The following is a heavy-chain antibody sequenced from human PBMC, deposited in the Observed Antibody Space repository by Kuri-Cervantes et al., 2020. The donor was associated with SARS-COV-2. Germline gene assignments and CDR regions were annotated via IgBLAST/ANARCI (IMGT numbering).Heavy chain of an antibody. D-gene: IGHD2-8*02. J-gene: IGHJ6*02. CDR1: GGSFSGYY. CDR2: INHSGST. V-gene: IGHV4-34*01. Sequence: GSLRLSFAVYGGSFSGYYWSWIRQPPGKGLEWSGEINHSGSTNYNPSLKSRVTISVDTSKNQFSLKLSSVTAADTAVYYCARGRCAGGYYYYYYYCMDVWGQGTTVTVSS. CDR3: ARGRCAGGYYYYYYYCMDV.